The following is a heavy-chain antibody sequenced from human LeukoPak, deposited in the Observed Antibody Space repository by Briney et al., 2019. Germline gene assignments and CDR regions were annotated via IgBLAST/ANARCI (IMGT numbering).Heavy chain of an antibody. V-gene: IGHV3-48*03. CDR1: GFTFSSYE. CDR2: ISSSGSTI. D-gene: IGHD3-22*01. J-gene: IGHJ6*04. CDR3: AELGITMIWDV. Sequence: GGSLRLSCAASGFTFSSYEMNWVRQAPGKGLEWVSYISSSGSTIYYADSVKGRFTISRDNAKNSLYLQMNSLRAEDTAVYYCAELGITMIWDVWGKGTTVTISS.